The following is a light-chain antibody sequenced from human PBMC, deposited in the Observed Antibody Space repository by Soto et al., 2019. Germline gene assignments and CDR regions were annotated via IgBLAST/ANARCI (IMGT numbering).Light chain of an antibody. CDR2: GAS. J-gene: IGKJ4*02. CDR1: QSVSNNY. Sequence: EIVLTQSPGTLSLSPGERATLSCRASQSVSNNYLAWYQQKPGQAPRLLIYGASGRATGIPDRFSGSGSGTDFTLTISRLEPEDFAVYYCQQYGSAPLTFGGGTKV. CDR3: QQYGSAPLT. V-gene: IGKV3-20*01.